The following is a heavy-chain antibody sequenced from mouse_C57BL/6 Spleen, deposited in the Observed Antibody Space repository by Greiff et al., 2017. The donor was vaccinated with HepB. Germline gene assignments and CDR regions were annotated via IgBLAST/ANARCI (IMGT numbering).Heavy chain of an antibody. CDR2: INPSSGYT. D-gene: IGHD1-1*01. CDR1: GYTFTSYT. Sequence: VQLQQSGAELARPGASVKMSCKASGYTFTSYTMHWVKQRPGQGLEWIGYINPSSGYTKYNQKFKDKATLTADKSSSTAYMQLSSLTSEDSAVFYSARDYYGSSDWYFDVWGTGTTVTVSS. CDR3: ARDYYGSSDWYFDV. J-gene: IGHJ1*03. V-gene: IGHV1-4*01.